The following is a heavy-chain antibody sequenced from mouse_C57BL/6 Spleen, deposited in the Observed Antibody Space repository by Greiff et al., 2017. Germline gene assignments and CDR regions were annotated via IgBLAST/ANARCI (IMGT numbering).Heavy chain of an antibody. Sequence: QVQLQQPGAELVKPGASVKLSCKASGYTFTSYWMHWVKQRPGQGLEWIGMIHPNSGSTNYNEKFKSKATLTVDKSSSTAYMQLSSLTSEDSAVYYCARRGFITTVVATDYFDYWGQGTTLTVSS. CDR3: ARRGFITTVVATDYFDY. D-gene: IGHD1-1*01. CDR2: IHPNSGST. J-gene: IGHJ2*01. CDR1: GYTFTSYW. V-gene: IGHV1-64*01.